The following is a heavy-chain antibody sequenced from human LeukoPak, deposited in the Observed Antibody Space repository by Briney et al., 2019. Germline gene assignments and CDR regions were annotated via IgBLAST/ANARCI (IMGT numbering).Heavy chain of an antibody. V-gene: IGHV4-59*08. CDR2: IYYRGGT. J-gene: IGHJ4*02. D-gene: IGHD2-21*02. CDR1: GGSSGDYY. CDR3: ARGRLIVTPAIYYFES. Sequence: PSETLSLTCTVSGGSSGDYYWSWIRQPPGKGLEWIGYIYYRGGTNYNPSLERRVYISGDQSKSEFSLKLTSVTAADNAVYYCARGRLIVTPAIYYFESWPQGTLVRVSS.